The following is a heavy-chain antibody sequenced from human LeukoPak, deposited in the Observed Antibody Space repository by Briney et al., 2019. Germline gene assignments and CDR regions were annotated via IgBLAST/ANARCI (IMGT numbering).Heavy chain of an antibody. CDR2: IYYSGST. J-gene: IGHJ5*02. CDR1: GGSINGYY. Sequence: SETLSPTCTVSGGSINGYYWSWIRQPPGKGLEWIGYIYYSGSTNYNPSLKSRVTISVDTSKNQFSLKLSSVTAADTAVYYCARSGVGSSWFNWFDPWGQGTLVTVSS. D-gene: IGHD6-13*01. CDR3: ARSGVGSSWFNWFDP. V-gene: IGHV4-59*08.